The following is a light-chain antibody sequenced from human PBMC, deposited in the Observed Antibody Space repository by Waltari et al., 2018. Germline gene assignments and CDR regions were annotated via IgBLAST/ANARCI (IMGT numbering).Light chain of an antibody. Sequence: EIVLTQSPGPLSLSQGERATLSCRASQSVSRFLAWYQQKPGQAPRLLIYGASTRATGIPDRFSGSGSGTDFSLTISRLEPEDFAVYYCQKYVRLPVTFGQGTKVEIK. CDR1: QSVSRF. J-gene: IGKJ1*01. CDR3: QKYVRLPVT. CDR2: GAS. V-gene: IGKV3-20*01.